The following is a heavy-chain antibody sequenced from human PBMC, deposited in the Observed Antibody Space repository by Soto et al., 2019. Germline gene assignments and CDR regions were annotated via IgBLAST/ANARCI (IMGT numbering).Heavy chain of an antibody. Sequence: PSETLSLTCTVSGGSISSYYWSWIRQPPGKGLEWIGYIYYSGSTNYNPSLKSRVTISVVTSKNQFSLQLSSVTAAATAVYYCARRYGGNFDDWGQGTLVTVSS. CDR1: GGSISSYY. CDR2: IYYSGST. J-gene: IGHJ4*02. CDR3: ARRYGGNFDD. V-gene: IGHV4-59*01. D-gene: IGHD4-17*01.